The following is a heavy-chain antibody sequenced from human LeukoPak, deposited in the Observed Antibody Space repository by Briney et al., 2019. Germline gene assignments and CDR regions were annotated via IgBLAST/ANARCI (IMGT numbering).Heavy chain of an antibody. J-gene: IGHJ5*02. CDR2: VNNDGSGT. V-gene: IGHV3-74*03. Sequence: PGGSLRLSCAASGFTFSDHWMHWVRHVPGKGLVWVSHVNNDGSGTTYADSVKGRFTISRDNARNTLYLQMNSLRAEDSAVYYCVRDAPNSRFDPWGQGTLVTVSS. D-gene: IGHD2/OR15-2a*01. CDR1: GFTFSDHW. CDR3: VRDAPNSRFDP.